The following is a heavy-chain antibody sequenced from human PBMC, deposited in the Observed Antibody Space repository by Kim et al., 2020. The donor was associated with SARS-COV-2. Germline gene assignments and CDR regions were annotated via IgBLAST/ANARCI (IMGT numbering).Heavy chain of an antibody. CDR1: GFTFSSYG. J-gene: IGHJ6*02. Sequence: GGSLRLSCAASGFTFSSYGMHWVRQAPGKGLEWVAVISYDGSNKYYADSVKGRFTISRDNSKNTLYLQMTSLGAEDTAVYYCANSPGGYSSSWWGGDYYYHGMYVWGQGNTVTVSS. D-gene: IGHD6-13*01. CDR2: ISYDGSNK. CDR3: ANSPGGYSSSWWGGDYYYHGMYV. V-gene: IGHV3-30*18.